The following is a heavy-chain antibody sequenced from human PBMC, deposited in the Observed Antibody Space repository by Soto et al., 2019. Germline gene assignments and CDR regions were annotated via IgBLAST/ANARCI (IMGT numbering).Heavy chain of an antibody. Sequence: GGSLRLSCAASGFTFSSYAMHWVRQAPGKGLEWVAVISYDGSNKYYADSVKGRFTISRDNSKNTLYLQMNSLRAEDTAVYYCARDREKQQLGSIYYYYYGMDVWGQGTTVTVSS. CDR3: ARDREKQQLGSIYYYYYGMDV. J-gene: IGHJ6*02. CDR2: ISYDGSNK. D-gene: IGHD6-13*01. V-gene: IGHV3-30-3*01. CDR1: GFTFSSYA.